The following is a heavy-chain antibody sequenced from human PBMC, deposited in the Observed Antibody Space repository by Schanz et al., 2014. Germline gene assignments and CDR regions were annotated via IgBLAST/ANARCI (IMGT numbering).Heavy chain of an antibody. D-gene: IGHD1-20*01. CDR3: ARVHIATDNYNSPGAFDI. CDR1: GYIFGSHG. J-gene: IGHJ3*02. Sequence: QVQLVQSGSEVKKPGASVKVSCKASGYIFGSHGMTWVRQAPGQGPELMGWINAHTGNTQYAQKFQGRVNMTRDTVTTTVHLELTRLRTDDTAIYYCARVHIATDNYNSPGAFDIWGQGTRVTVSS. CDR2: INAHTGNT. V-gene: IGHV1-18*01.